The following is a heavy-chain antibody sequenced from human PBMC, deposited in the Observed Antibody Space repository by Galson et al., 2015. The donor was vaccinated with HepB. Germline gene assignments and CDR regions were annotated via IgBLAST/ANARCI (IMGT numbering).Heavy chain of an antibody. CDR3: ARVGCSGGSCYPYNLYYFDY. Sequence: SVKVSCKASGYTFTSYAMHWVRQAPGQRLEWMGWINAGNGNTKYSQKFQGRVTITRDTSASTAYMELSSLRSEDTAVYYCARVGCSGGSCYPYNLYYFDYWGQGTLVTVSS. J-gene: IGHJ4*02. CDR1: GYTFTSYA. V-gene: IGHV1-3*01. D-gene: IGHD2-15*01. CDR2: INAGNGNT.